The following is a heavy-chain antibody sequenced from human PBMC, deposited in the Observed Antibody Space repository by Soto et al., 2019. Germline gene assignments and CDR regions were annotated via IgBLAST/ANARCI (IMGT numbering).Heavy chain of an antibody. J-gene: IGHJ6*03. V-gene: IGHV3-11*01. CDR2: ISSSGSTI. Sequence: PGGSLRLSCAASGFTFSDYYMSWIRQAPGKGLEWVLYISSSGSTIYYADSVKGRFTISRDNAKNSLYLQMNSLRAEDTAVYYCARRGVMVRGRPHYYYYMDVWGKGTTVTVSS. CDR1: GFTFSDYY. D-gene: IGHD3-10*01. CDR3: ARRGVMVRGRPHYYYYMDV.